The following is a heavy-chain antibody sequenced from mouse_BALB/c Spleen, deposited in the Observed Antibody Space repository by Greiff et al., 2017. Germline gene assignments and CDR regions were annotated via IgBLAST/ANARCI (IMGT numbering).Heavy chain of an antibody. Sequence: EVQLQQPGAELVKPGASVKISCKASGYSFTDYIMLWVKQSHGKSLEWIGNINPYYGSTSYNQKFKDKATLTADKSSSTAYMQLSSLTSEDSAVYYCARSRGSLDSVDAMDYWGQGTSVTVSS. V-gene: IGHV1-39*01. CDR2: INPYYGST. D-gene: IGHD1-2*01. J-gene: IGHJ4*01. CDR1: GYSFTDYI. CDR3: ARSRGSLDSVDAMDY.